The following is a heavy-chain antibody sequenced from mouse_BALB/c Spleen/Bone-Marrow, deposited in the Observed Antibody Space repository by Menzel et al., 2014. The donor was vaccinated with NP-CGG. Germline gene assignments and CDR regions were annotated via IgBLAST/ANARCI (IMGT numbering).Heavy chain of an antibody. CDR1: GYTFTSYW. V-gene: IGHV1-69*02. J-gene: IGHJ2*01. Sequence: VKLQESGAELVKPGAPVKLSCKASGYTFTSYWMNWVKQRPGRGLEWIGRIDPSDSETHYNQKFKDKATLTVDKSSSTAYIQLSSLTSEDSAVYYCARNWVYFDYWGQGTTLTVSP. D-gene: IGHD4-1*01. CDR2: IDPSDSET. CDR3: ARNWVYFDY.